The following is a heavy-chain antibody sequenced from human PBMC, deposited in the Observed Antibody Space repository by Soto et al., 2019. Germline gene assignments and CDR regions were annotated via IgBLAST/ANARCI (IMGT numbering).Heavy chain of an antibody. J-gene: IGHJ4*02. D-gene: IGHD6-13*01. V-gene: IGHV3-23*01. CDR1: GFTFSSYA. Sequence: PGGSLRLSCVASGFTFSSYAMSWVRQAPGKGLEWVSAISGSGGSTYYADSVKGRFTISRDNSKNTLYLQMNSLRAEETAVYYCAKDHVAAHDYWGQGTLVTVSS. CDR2: ISGSGGST. CDR3: AKDHVAAHDY.